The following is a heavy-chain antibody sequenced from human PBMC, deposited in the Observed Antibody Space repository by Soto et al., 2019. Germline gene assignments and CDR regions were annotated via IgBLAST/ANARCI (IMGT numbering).Heavy chain of an antibody. D-gene: IGHD6-13*01. V-gene: IGHV3-23*01. CDR3: KKAIFRSWPAPDAFDI. CDR1: GFTFSSYA. CDR2: ISGSGGST. J-gene: IGHJ3*02. Sequence: EVQLLESGGGLVQPGGSLRLSCAASGFTFSSYAMSWVRQAPGKGLEWVSAISGSGGSTYYADSVNGLFTISIDKSKTTLYQKMNSLRDEDTVVYCGKKAIFRSWPAPDAFDIWGQGTLVTVSS.